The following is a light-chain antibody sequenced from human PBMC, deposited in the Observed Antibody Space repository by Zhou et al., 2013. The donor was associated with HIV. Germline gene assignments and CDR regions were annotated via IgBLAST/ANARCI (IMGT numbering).Light chain of an antibody. Sequence: DIQLTQSPSTLSTSIGDRVTITCRASQSVNKWLAWYQQKPGKAPKLLIYQASALESGVPSRFSGSGSGTGFTLTINGLQPDDFATYYCQHYNSSPYTFGRGPNWRSN. CDR2: QAS. J-gene: IGKJ2*01. CDR1: QSVNKW. V-gene: IGKV1-5*03. CDR3: QHYNSSPYT.